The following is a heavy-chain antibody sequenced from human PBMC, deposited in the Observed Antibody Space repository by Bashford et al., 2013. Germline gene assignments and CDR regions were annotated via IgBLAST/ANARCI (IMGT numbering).Heavy chain of an antibody. CDR1: GASISSGVFN. J-gene: IGHJ4*02. Sequence: SETLSLTCTVSGASISSGVFNWTWIRQHPGKGLEWIGYIFHSGTTYYNPSLKSRVSISLDTSKNQFSLKLGSVTAADTAVYYCARAGYSYATGYYFDYVGPGTWSPSPQ. D-gene: IGHD5-18*01. CDR2: IFHSGTT. V-gene: IGHV4-31*03. CDR3: ARAGYSYATGYYFDY.